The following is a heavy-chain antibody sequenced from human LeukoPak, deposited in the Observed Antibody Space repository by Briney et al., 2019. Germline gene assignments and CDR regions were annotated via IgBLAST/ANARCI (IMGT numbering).Heavy chain of an antibody. Sequence: ASVKVSCKASGYTFTSYAMHWVRQAPGQRLEWMGWINAGNGNTKYSQKFQGRVTITRDTSASTAYMELSSLRSEDTAVYYCARVYTDSGTSAPPDNWFDPWGQGTLVTVSS. V-gene: IGHV1-3*01. CDR2: INAGNGNT. J-gene: IGHJ5*02. D-gene: IGHD3-10*01. CDR3: ARVYTDSGTSAPPDNWFDP. CDR1: GYTFTSYA.